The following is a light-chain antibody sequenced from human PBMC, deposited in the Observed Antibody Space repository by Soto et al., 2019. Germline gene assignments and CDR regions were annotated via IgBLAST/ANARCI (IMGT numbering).Light chain of an antibody. CDR2: DAS. V-gene: IGKV1-5*01. CDR1: QIISSW. Sequence: DIQMTQSPSILSASVGDSVTITSRASQIISSWLAWYQRKPGKAPKLLIYDASSLESGVPSRFSGSGSGTEFTLTISSLQPDDFATYYCQQYNSYSGTFGQGTKVDIK. CDR3: QQYNSYSGT. J-gene: IGKJ1*01.